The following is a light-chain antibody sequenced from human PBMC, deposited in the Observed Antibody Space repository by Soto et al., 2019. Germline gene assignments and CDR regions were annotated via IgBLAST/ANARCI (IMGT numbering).Light chain of an antibody. CDR3: QQYYSFPRT. Sequence: IQMTQSPSSLSASVGDRVTITCRASQGISSYLAWYQQKPGKAPELLIYAASTLQGGVPSRFSGSGSGTDFTLTISCLQSEDFATYYCQQYYSFPRTFGQGTKVDIK. CDR2: AAS. V-gene: IGKV1D-8*01. J-gene: IGKJ1*01. CDR1: QGISSY.